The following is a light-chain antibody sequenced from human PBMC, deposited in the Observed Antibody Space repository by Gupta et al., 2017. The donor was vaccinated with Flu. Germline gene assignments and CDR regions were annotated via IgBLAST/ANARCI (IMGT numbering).Light chain of an antibody. CDR1: SNDFGGYNY. V-gene: IGLV2-14*01. J-gene: IGLJ3*02. CDR3: SSYTSSSTWV. CDR2: EVC. Sequence: SALTQPASVSGSPGQSITISCTGTSNDFGGYNYVSWYQQQPGKAPKLMIYEVCNRPSGVSNRFSGSKSGNTASLTISGLQAEDEADYYCSSYTSSSTWVFGGGTKLTVL.